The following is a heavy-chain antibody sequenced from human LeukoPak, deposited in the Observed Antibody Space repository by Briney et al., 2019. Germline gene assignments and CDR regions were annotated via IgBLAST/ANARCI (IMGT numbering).Heavy chain of an antibody. D-gene: IGHD2-2*01. CDR2: ISAYNGNT. CDR3: ARALSVVVPAAAGY. Sequence: ASVKVFCKASGYTFTSYGISWVRQAPGQGLEWMGWISAYNGNTNYAQKLQGRVTMTTDTSTSTAYMELRSLRSDDTAVYYCARALSVVVPAAAGYWGQGTLVTVSS. V-gene: IGHV1-18*01. J-gene: IGHJ4*02. CDR1: GYTFTSYG.